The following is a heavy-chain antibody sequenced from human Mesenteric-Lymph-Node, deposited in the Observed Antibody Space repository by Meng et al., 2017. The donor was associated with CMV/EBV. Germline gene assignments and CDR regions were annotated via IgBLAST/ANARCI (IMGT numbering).Heavy chain of an antibody. Sequence: GSLRLSCAVYGGSFSGYYWSWIRQSPGKGLEWIGEINHSGSTNYNPSLKSRVTISVDTSKNQFSLKLSSVTAADTAVYYCARVGRYCSSTSCRYYFDYWGQGTLVTVSS. CDR2: INHSGST. CDR3: ARVGRYCSSTSCRYYFDY. D-gene: IGHD2-2*01. CDR1: GGSFSGYY. J-gene: IGHJ4*02. V-gene: IGHV4-34*01.